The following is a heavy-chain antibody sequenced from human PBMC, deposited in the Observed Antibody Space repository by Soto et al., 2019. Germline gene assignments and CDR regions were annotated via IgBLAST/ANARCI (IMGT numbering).Heavy chain of an antibody. CDR1: GFTFSSYG. V-gene: IGHV3-30*18. Sequence: GGSLRLSCAASGFTFSSYGMHWVRQAPGKGLEWVAVISYDGSNKYYADSVKGRFTISRDNSKNTLYLQMNSLRAEDTAVYYCAKGRYDIVVVPAAINFGYYYYMDVWGKGTTVTVSS. D-gene: IGHD2-2*02. CDR2: ISYDGSNK. CDR3: AKGRYDIVVVPAAINFGYYYYMDV. J-gene: IGHJ6*03.